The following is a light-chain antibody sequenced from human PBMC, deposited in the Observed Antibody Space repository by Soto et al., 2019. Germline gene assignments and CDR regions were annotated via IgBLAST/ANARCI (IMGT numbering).Light chain of an antibody. CDR2: EVS. CDR3: SSYTSSSTYVV. J-gene: IGLJ2*01. Sequence: QSALTRPASVSGSPGQSITISCTGTSSDVGGYNYVSWYQQHPGKAPKPMIYEVSNRPSGVSNRFSGSKSGNTASLTISGLQAEDEADYYCSSYTSSSTYVVFGGGTKLTVL. CDR1: SSDVGGYNY. V-gene: IGLV2-14*01.